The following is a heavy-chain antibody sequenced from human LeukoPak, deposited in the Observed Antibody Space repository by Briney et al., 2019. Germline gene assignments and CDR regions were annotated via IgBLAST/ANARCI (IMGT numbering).Heavy chain of an antibody. CDR3: ASPYSSSWGGFDY. Sequence: GESLKISCKGSGYSFTSHWIGWVRQMPGKGLEWMGIIYPGDSDTRYSPSFQGQVTISADKSISTAYLQWSSLKASDTAMYYCASPYSSSWGGFDYWGQGTLVTVSS. CDR1: GYSFTSHW. V-gene: IGHV5-51*01. D-gene: IGHD6-13*01. J-gene: IGHJ4*02. CDR2: IYPGDSDT.